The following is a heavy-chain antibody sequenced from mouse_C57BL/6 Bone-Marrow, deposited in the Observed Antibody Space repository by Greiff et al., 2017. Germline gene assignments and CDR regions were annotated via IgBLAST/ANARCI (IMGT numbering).Heavy chain of an antibody. CDR1: GFTFSSYG. Sequence: EVQLVESGGDLVKPGGSLKLSCAASGFTFSSYGMSWVRQTPDKRLEWVATISSVGSYTYYPDSVKGRFTISRDNAKNTLYLQMSSLKSEDTAMYDCARLITTVVPSFAYWGQGTLVTVSA. V-gene: IGHV5-6*01. CDR2: ISSVGSYT. D-gene: IGHD1-1*01. CDR3: ARLITTVVPSFAY. J-gene: IGHJ3*01.